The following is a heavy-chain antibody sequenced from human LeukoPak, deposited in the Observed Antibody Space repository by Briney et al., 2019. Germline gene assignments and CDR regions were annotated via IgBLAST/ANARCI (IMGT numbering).Heavy chain of an antibody. CDR1: GFTFRTYV. V-gene: IGHV3-23*01. CDR3: AKAAVTTWPYSFDY. Sequence: GGSLRLSCAASGFTFRTYVTSWVRQAPGKGLEWVSAISGSGDSTYYDDSVKGRFIISRDNSGNTLNLQMSNLRAEDTAVYYCAKAAVTTWPYSFDYWGQGSLVTVSS. J-gene: IGHJ4*02. CDR2: ISGSGDST. D-gene: IGHD4-17*01.